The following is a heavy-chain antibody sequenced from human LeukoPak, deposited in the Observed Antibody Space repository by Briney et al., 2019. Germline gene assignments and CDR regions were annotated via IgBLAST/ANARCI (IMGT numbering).Heavy chain of an antibody. CDR1: GYSFTSYW. V-gene: IGHV5-51*01. CDR3: ARQRSDSSGSFDY. Sequence: GESLKISCQGSGYSFTSYWIGWVRQMPGKGLEWMGIIYPGDSDTRYSPSFQGQVTISADKSISTAYLQWSSLKASDTAMYYCARQRSDSSGSFDYWGQGTLVTVSS. D-gene: IGHD3-22*01. CDR2: IYPGDSDT. J-gene: IGHJ4*02.